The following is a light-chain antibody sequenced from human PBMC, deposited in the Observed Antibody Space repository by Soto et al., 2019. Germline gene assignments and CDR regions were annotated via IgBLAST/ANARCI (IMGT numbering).Light chain of an antibody. CDR2: GNS. Sequence: QSVLTQPPSVSGAPGQRVTISCTGSSSNIGAGYDVHWYKQLPGTAPKLLIYGNSNRPSGVPDRFSGSASGTSASLAITGLQAEDDADYYCQSYDSSLSAVVIGGGTKLTVL. CDR1: SSNIGAGYD. J-gene: IGLJ2*01. V-gene: IGLV1-40*01. CDR3: QSYDSSLSAVV.